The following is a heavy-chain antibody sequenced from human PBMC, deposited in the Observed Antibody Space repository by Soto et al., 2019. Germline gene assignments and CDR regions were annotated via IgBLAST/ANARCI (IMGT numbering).Heavy chain of an antibody. CDR1: GGSFSGYY. V-gene: IGHV4-34*01. CDR3: ARGKGGYRNSAGNWFDP. Sequence: SETLSLTCAVYGGSFSGYYWSWIRQPPGKGLEWIGEINHSGSTNYNPSLKSRVTISVDTSKNQFSLKLSSVTAADTAVYYCARGKGGYRNSAGNWFDPWGQGTLVTVSS. J-gene: IGHJ5*02. CDR2: INHSGST. D-gene: IGHD5-18*01.